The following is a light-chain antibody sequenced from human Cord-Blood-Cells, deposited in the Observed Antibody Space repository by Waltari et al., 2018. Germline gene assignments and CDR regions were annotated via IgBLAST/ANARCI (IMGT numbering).Light chain of an antibody. CDR3: CSYAGSSTWV. J-gene: IGLJ3*02. Sequence: QSPLTQPASVSGSPGQSITISCTGTSSAVGCYNLCSWYQQHPGKAPKLMIYEGSKRPSGVSNRFSGSKSGNTASLTISGLQAEDEADYYCCSYAGSSTWVFGGGTKLTVL. CDR2: EGS. V-gene: IGLV2-23*01. CDR1: SSAVGCYNL.